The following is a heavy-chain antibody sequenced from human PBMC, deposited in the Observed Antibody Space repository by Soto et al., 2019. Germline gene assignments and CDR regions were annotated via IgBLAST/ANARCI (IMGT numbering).Heavy chain of an antibody. Sequence: GGSLRLSCAASGFTVSSYEMNWVRQAPGKGLEWVSYISSSGSTIYYADSVKGRFTISRDNAKNSLYLQMNSLRAEDTAVYYCASLPLNGYFDYWGQGTLVTVSS. J-gene: IGHJ4*02. CDR2: ISSSGSTI. V-gene: IGHV3-48*03. CDR3: ASLPLNGYFDY. CDR1: GFTVSSYE.